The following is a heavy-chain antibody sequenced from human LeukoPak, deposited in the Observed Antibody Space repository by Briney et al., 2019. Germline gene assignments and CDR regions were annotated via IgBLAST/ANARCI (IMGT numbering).Heavy chain of an antibody. CDR2: INPYNGNT. V-gene: IGHV1-18*01. D-gene: IGHD3-16*01. CDR1: GYIFKSHG. Sequence: GASVRVSCKSSGYIFKSHGFSWVRQAPGQGLEWMGWINPYNGNTNYAEKFQSRVTLTVDTSRTTPSMELMGLTSDDTAVYYCARSSGGFYINRFDYWGQGTHVTVTS. CDR3: ARSSGGFYINRFDY. J-gene: IGHJ4*02.